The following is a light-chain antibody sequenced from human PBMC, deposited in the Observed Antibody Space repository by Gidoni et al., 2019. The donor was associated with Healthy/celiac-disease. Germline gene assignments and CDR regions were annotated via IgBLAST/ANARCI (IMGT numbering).Light chain of an antibody. CDR3: QQVTSYPT. CDR1: QGISTL. CDR2: AAS. Sequence: DIQLTQSPSFMSASVGDRVTITCRASQGISTLLAWYQQQPGRAPKLLMHAASTLERGVPSRFSGSGSGTEFTLTINSLQPEDVAIYYCQQVTSYPTFGHGTRLEIK. V-gene: IGKV1-9*01. J-gene: IGKJ5*01.